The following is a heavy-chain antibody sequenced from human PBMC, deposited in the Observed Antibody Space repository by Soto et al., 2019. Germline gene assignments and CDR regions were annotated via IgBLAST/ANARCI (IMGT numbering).Heavy chain of an antibody. CDR1: GNTFTYRY. CDR3: ASGGAGSGTFTWELPDH. J-gene: IGHJ4*02. CDR2: ITPFSGDV. D-gene: IGHD1-26*01. V-gene: IGHV1-45*02. Sequence: QMQLVQSGAEVKKTGSTVTVSCKALGNTFTYRYLHWVRQAPGQALECMGWITPFSGDVHYAQKFQERVTITMDRSIHTAYMRMSSLRSEDTAMYYCASGGAGSGTFTWELPDHWGQGTLVTVSA.